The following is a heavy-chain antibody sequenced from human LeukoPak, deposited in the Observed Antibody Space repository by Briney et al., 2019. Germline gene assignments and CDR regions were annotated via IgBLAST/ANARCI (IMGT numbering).Heavy chain of an antibody. V-gene: IGHV1-2*02. D-gene: IGHD4-17*01. J-gene: IGHJ4*02. Sequence: GASVKVSCKASGYTFTGYYMRWVRQAPGQALEWMGWINPNSGGTNYAQKFQGRVTMTRDTSISTAYMELSRLRSDDTAVYYCARDKYGDYEFDYWGQGTLVTVSS. CDR1: GYTFTGYY. CDR2: INPNSGGT. CDR3: ARDKYGDYEFDY.